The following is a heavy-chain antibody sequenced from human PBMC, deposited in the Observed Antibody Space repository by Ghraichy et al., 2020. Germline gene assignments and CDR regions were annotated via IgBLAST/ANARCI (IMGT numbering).Heavy chain of an antibody. V-gene: IGHV1-8*01. J-gene: IGHJ6*02. CDR3: SRGGILYCWTLHYYYGMYV. D-gene: IGHD2-8*02. Sequence: ASVKVSCKASGYTFTSYYINWVRQTTGQGLEWMGWMNPNSGNTDYTQKFQGRVTMTRNTSISTAYMELSSLRSEDTAVYYCSRGGILYCWTLHYYYGMYVWGQGTTVTVSS. CDR1: GYTFTSYY. CDR2: MNPNSGNT.